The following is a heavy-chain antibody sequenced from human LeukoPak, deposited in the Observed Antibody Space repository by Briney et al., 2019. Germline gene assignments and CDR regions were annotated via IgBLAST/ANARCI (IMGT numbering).Heavy chain of an antibody. J-gene: IGHJ4*02. Sequence: SETLSLTCAVYGGSFSGYYWSWIRQPPGKGLEWIGEINHSGSTNYNPSLKSRVTISVDTSKNQFSLKLSSVTAADTAVYYCAATRGVDYWGQGTLVTVSS. CDR1: GGSFSGYY. D-gene: IGHD3-16*01. CDR3: AATRGVDY. CDR2: INHSGST. V-gene: IGHV4-34*01.